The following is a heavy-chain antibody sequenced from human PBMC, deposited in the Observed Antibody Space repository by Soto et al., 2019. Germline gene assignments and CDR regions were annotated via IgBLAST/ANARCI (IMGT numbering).Heavy chain of an antibody. CDR1: GGSISGYY. J-gene: IGHJ4*02. CDR2: IYYSGST. V-gene: IGHV4-59*01. CDR3: ARDRARVRYGRGESIFDY. Sequence: SETLSLTCTVSGGSISGYYWSWIRQPPGKGLEWIGYIYYSGSTNYNPSLKSRVTISVDTSKNQFSLKLSSVTAADTAVYYCARDRARVRYGRGESIFDYWGQGTLVTVSS. D-gene: IGHD4-17*01.